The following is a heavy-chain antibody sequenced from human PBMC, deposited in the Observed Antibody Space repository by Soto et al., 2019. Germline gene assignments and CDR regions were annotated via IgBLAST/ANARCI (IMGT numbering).Heavy chain of an antibody. CDR3: ARVSKILLWFGELMYYFDY. CDR2: INPSGGST. CDR1: GYTFTSYY. J-gene: IGHJ4*02. V-gene: IGHV1-46*01. D-gene: IGHD3-10*01. Sequence: ASVKVSCKASGYTFTSYYIHWVRQAPGQGLEWMGIINPSGGSTSYAQKFQGRVTMTRDTSTSTVYMELSSLRSEDTAVYYCARVSKILLWFGELMYYFDYWGQGTLVTVSS.